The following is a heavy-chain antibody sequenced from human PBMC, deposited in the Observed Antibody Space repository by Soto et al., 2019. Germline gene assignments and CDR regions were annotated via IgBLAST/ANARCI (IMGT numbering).Heavy chain of an antibody. Sequence: QVQLVQSGAEVKKPGSSVKVSCKASGGTFRSYAISWVRQAPGQGLEWMGGIIPIFGTANYAQKFQGRVTITADESTSTAYMELSSLRSEDTAVYYCARKSDYYDSSGYRQFDYWGQGTLVTVSS. J-gene: IGHJ4*02. CDR1: GGTFRSYA. V-gene: IGHV1-69*01. CDR2: IIPIFGTA. CDR3: ARKSDYYDSSGYRQFDY. D-gene: IGHD3-22*01.